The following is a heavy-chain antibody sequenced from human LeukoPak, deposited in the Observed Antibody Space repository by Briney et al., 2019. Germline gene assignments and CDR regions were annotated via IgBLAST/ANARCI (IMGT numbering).Heavy chain of an antibody. J-gene: IGHJ4*02. CDR2: INAGNGNT. Sequence: ASVKVSCKASGYTFTSYAMHWVRQAPGQRLEWMGWINAGNGNTKYSQKFQGRVTITTDTSASTAYMELSSLRSEDTAVYYCARDLWFGEFTHYFDYWGQGTLVTVSS. V-gene: IGHV1-3*01. D-gene: IGHD3-10*01. CDR3: ARDLWFGEFTHYFDY. CDR1: GYTFTSYA.